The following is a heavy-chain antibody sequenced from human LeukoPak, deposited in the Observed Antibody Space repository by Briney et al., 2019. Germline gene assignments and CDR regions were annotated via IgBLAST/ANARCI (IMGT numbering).Heavy chain of an antibody. CDR1: GGSFSSYY. D-gene: IGHD3-3*01. CDR3: ARELAYYDFWSGYYPAYFDY. CDR2: IYYSGST. J-gene: IGHJ4*02. Sequence: SETLSLTCAVYGGSFSSYYWSWIRQPPGKGLEWIGYIYYSGSTNYNPSLKSRVTISVDTSKNQFSLKLSSVTAADTAVYYCARELAYYDFWSGYYPAYFDYWGQGTLVTVSS. V-gene: IGHV4-59*01.